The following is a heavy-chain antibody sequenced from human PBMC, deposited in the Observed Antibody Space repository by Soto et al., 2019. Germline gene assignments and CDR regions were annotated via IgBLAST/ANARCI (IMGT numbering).Heavy chain of an antibody. D-gene: IGHD1-1*01. CDR2: IYYSGST. CDR1: GGSISSYY. J-gene: IGHJ4*02. V-gene: IGHV4-59*01. Sequence: SETLSLTCTVSGGSISSYYWSWIRQPPGKGLEWIGYIYYSGSTNYNPSLKSRVTISVDTSKNQFSLKLSSVTAADTAVYYCARGTTGTTVGYWGQGTLVTVS. CDR3: ARGTTGTTVGY.